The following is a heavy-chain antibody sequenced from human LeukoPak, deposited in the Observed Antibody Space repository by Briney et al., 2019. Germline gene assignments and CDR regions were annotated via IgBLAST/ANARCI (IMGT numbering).Heavy chain of an antibody. CDR2: IYHSGST. V-gene: IGHV4-30-2*01. CDR3: ARDSGYGSSWSHWFDP. J-gene: IGHJ5*02. CDR1: GVSISSGGYY. Sequence: TPSESLSLTCPVAGVSISSGGYYWSWIRQPPGKGLEWIGYIYHSGSTYYNPSVKSRVTISVDRSKNQFSLKLSAVTAAETAVYYCARDSGYGSSWSHWFDPGGQGTLVTVSS. D-gene: IGHD6-13*01.